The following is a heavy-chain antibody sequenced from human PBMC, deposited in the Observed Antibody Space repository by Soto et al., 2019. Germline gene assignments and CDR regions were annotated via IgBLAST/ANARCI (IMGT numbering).Heavy chain of an antibody. J-gene: IGHJ4*02. CDR1: GFTFSSYA. D-gene: IGHD3-16*01. V-gene: IGHV3-23*01. Sequence: EVQLLESGGGLVQPGGSLRLSCAASGFTFSSYAMNWVRQAPGKGLEWVSTITNSGGSAYYADSVKCRFTISRDNSKNTLYLQMNSLRAEDTAVYYCAKLPWGAYWGQGTLVTVSS. CDR2: ITNSGGSA. CDR3: AKLPWGAY.